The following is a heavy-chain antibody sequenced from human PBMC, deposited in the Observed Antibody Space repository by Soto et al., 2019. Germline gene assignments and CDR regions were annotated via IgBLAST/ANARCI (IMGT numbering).Heavy chain of an antibody. Sequence: PGGSLRLSCAASGFTFSSYAMHWVRQAPGKGLEWVAVISYDGSNKYYADSVKGRFTISRDNSKNTLYLQMNSLRGEDAAVYYCARGASSLTRFDYWGEGRPVTVSS. D-gene: IGHD2-2*01. V-gene: IGHV3-30-3*01. CDR2: ISYDGSNK. CDR1: GFTFSSYA. CDR3: ARGASSLTRFDY. J-gene: IGHJ4*02.